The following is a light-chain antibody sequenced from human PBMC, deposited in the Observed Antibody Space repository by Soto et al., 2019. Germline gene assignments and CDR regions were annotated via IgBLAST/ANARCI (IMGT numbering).Light chain of an antibody. CDR2: GAS. V-gene: IGKV3-20*01. CDR3: QQYGSSPRT. Sequence: EIVLTPSPATLSVSPGERATLSCRASQSVTSNYLAWYQQKPGQAPWLLIYGASNRATGIPDRFSGSVSGTDFTLTISRLEPEDFAVYYCQQYGSSPRTFGQGTKVDI. CDR1: QSVTSNY. J-gene: IGKJ1*01.